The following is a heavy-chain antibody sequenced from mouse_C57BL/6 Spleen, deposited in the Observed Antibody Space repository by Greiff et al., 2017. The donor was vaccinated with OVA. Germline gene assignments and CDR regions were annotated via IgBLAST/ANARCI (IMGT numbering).Heavy chain of an antibody. CDR2: INPNNGGT. CDR3: ARIDYSNLFAY. J-gene: IGHJ3*01. D-gene: IGHD2-5*01. V-gene: IGHV1-26*01. CDR1: GYTFTDYY. Sequence: VQLQQSGPELVKPGASVKISCKASGYTFTDYYMNWVKQSHGKSLEWIGDINPNNGGTSYNQKFKGKATLTVDKSSSTAYMELRSLTSEDSAVYYCARIDYSNLFAYWGQGTLVTVSA.